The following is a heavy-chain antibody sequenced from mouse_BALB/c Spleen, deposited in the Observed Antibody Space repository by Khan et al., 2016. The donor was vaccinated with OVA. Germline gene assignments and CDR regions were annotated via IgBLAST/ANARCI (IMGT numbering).Heavy chain of an antibody. D-gene: IGHD1-2*01. V-gene: IGHV2-6-7*01. J-gene: IGHJ3*01. CDR1: GFSLTDYG. Sequence: VKLVESGPGLVAPSQTLSITCTVSGFSLTDYGINWIRQPPGKGLEWLGMIWGDGSTDYNSALKYRLSIITDNSKSQDFLKKNRLQTVGTARVYCARKLRLGGFAYWGQGTRVTVSA. CDR2: IWGDGST. CDR3: ARKLRLGGFAY.